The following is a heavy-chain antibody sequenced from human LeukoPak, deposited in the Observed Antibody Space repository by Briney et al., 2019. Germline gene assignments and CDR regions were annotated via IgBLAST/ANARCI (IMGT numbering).Heavy chain of an antibody. CDR1: GGTFSSYA. Sequence: ASVKVCCKASGGTFSSYAISWVRQAPGQGLEWMGGIIPIFGTANYAQKFQGRVTITADESTSTAYMELSSLRSEDTAVYYCARVPRARAGYAYYFDYWGQGTLVTVSS. V-gene: IGHV1-69*13. D-gene: IGHD5-12*01. CDR3: ARVPRARAGYAYYFDY. J-gene: IGHJ4*02. CDR2: IIPIFGTA.